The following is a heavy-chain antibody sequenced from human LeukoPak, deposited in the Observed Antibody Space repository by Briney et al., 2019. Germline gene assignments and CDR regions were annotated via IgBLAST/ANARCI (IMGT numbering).Heavy chain of an antibody. CDR2: IYYSGST. Sequence: PSETLSLTCTVSGGSISSYYWSWIRQPPGKGLEWIGYIYYSGSTNYNPSLKSRVTISVDTSKNQFSLKLSSVTAADTAVYYCARALRITMVRGVYSYYMDVWGKGTTVTISS. D-gene: IGHD3-10*01. CDR1: GGSISSYY. V-gene: IGHV4-59*01. J-gene: IGHJ6*03. CDR3: ARALRITMVRGVYSYYMDV.